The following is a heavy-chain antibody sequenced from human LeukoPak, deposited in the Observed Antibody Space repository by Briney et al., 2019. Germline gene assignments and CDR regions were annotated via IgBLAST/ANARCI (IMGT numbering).Heavy chain of an antibody. CDR3: ARGGRDGYNGDYYYYMDV. J-gene: IGHJ6*03. CDR1: GYTFTSYG. CDR2: ISAYNGNT. D-gene: IGHD5-24*01. V-gene: IGHV1-18*01. Sequence: GASVKVSCKASGYTFTSYGISWVRQAPGQGLEWMGWISAYNGNTNYAQKLQGRATMTTDTSTSTAYMELRSLRSDDTAVYYCARGGRDGYNGDYYYYMDVWGKGTTVTVSS.